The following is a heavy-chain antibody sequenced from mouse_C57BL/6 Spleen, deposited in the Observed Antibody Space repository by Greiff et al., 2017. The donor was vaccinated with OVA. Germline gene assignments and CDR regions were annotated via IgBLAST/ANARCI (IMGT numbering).Heavy chain of an antibody. Sequence: QVQLKESGAELVRPGTSVKVSCKASGYAFTNYLIEWVKQRPGQGLEWVGVINPGSGGTNYNEKFKGKATLTADKSSSTAYMQLSSLTSEDSAVYFCARSRDVWGTGTTVTVSS. CDR3: ARSRDV. J-gene: IGHJ1*03. CDR1: GYAFTNYL. CDR2: INPGSGGT. V-gene: IGHV1-54*01.